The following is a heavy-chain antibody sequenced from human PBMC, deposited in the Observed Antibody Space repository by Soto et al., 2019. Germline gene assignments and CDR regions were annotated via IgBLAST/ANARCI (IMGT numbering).Heavy chain of an antibody. J-gene: IGHJ4*02. CDR1: GVTFSSYA. CDR3: EKRGRITMIVVLNTQPYYCDC. V-gene: IGHV3-23*01. CDR2: ISGSGGST. Sequence: GGSLRLSCASSGVTFSSYAMSWVRQAPGKGLEWVSAISGSGGSTYYADSVKGLFTISRDNCKKTLYMQMNSLRAEDTAVYYCEKRGRITMIVVLNTQPYYCDCWGQATLVTVSS. D-gene: IGHD3-22*01.